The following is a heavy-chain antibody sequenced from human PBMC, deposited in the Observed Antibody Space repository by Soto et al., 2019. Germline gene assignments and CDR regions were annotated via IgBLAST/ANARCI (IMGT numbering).Heavy chain of an antibody. D-gene: IGHD6-13*01. V-gene: IGHV3-21*01. Sequence: PGGSLRLSCAASGFTFSSYSMNWVRQAPGKGLEWVSSISSSSSYIYYADSVKGRFTISRDNAKNSLYLQMNSLRAEDTAVYYCARDGSPIAAADMNWGQGTLVTVS. CDR1: GFTFSSYS. CDR2: ISSSSSYI. J-gene: IGHJ4*02. CDR3: ARDGSPIAAADMN.